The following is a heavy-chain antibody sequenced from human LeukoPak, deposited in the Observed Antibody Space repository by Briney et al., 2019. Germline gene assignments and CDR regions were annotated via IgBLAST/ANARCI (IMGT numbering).Heavy chain of an antibody. J-gene: IGHJ6*02. D-gene: IGHD4-17*01. V-gene: IGHV1-8*01. CDR3: ARGHYDDGLLDYYGMDV. CDR1: GYTFTSYD. Sequence: ASVKVSCKASGYTFTSYDINWVRQATGQGLEWMGWMNPNSGNTGYAQKFQGRVTMNRNTCISTAYMELSSLRSEDTAVYYCARGHYDDGLLDYYGMDVWGQGTTVTVSS. CDR2: MNPNSGNT.